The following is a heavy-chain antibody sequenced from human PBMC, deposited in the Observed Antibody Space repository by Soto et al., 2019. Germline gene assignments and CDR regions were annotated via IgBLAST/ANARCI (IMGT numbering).Heavy chain of an antibody. CDR2: ISSSGSTI. J-gene: IGHJ3*02. CDR1: GFTFSDYY. D-gene: IGHD2-15*01. Sequence: GGSLRLSCAASGFTFSDYYMSWIRQAPGKGLEWVSYISSSGSTIYYADSVKGRFTISRDNAKNSLYLQMNSLRAEDTAVSYCARDCSGGSCYSLPAFDIWGQGTMVTVSS. V-gene: IGHV3-11*01. CDR3: ARDCSGGSCYSLPAFDI.